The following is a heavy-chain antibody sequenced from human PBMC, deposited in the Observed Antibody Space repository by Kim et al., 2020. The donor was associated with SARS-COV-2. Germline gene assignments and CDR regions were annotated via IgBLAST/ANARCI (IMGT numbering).Heavy chain of an antibody. CDR3: ARDLTNWNYVS. CDR1: GFTVSSNY. J-gene: IGHJ4*02. Sequence: GGSLRLSCAASGFTVSSNYMSWVRQAPGKGLEWVSVIYSGGSSYYADSVKGRFTISRDNSKNTLYLQMNSLRAEDTAVYYCARDLTNWNYVSWGQGTLVTVSS. CDR2: IYSGGSS. D-gene: IGHD1-7*01. V-gene: IGHV3-53*01.